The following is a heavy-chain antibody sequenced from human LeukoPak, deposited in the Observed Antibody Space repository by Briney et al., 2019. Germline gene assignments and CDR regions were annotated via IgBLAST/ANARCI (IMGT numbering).Heavy chain of an antibody. J-gene: IGHJ4*02. CDR1: GGTFSSYA. V-gene: IGHV1-69*13. CDR3: ATTGGTAMVYFDY. D-gene: IGHD5-18*01. CDR2: IIPIFGTA. Sequence: GASVKVSCKASGGTFSSYAISWVRQAPGQGLEWMGGIIPIFGTANYAQKFQGRVTITADESTSTAYMELSSLRSEDTAVYYCATTGGTAMVYFDYWGQGTLVTVSS.